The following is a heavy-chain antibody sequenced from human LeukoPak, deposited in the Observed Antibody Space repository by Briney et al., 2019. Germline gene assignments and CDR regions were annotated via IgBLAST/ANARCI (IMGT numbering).Heavy chain of an antibody. CDR2: INPSGGST. CDR1: GYTFPRYY. D-gene: IGHD3-9*01. Sequence: ASVKVSCKASGYTFPRYYMHCVRQAPGQGLEWMGIINPSGGSTSYAQKFQGRVTMTRDTSTSTVYMELSSLRSEDTAVYYCARAVDILTGDEWYFDYWGQGTLVTISS. CDR3: ARAVDILTGDEWYFDY. J-gene: IGHJ4*02. V-gene: IGHV1-46*01.